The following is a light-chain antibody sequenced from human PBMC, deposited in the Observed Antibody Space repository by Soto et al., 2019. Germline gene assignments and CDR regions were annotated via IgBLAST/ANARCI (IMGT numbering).Light chain of an antibody. Sequence: EIVLTQSPATLSLSPGERATLSCRASQSVGRNLAWYQHKPGQAPRLLIYDDSTGATGVPARFSGGGSGTDFTLTINTLEPEDFTVYYCQQRSSWPLTFGGGTHVEMK. CDR2: DDS. J-gene: IGKJ4*01. CDR3: QQRSSWPLT. V-gene: IGKV3-11*01. CDR1: QSVGRN.